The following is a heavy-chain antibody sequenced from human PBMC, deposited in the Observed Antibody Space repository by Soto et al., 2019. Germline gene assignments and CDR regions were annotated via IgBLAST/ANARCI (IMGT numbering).Heavy chain of an antibody. Sequence: QLVESGGGVVQPGRSLRLSCVASGFTFGRYAMHWVRQFPGRGLEWVAVISYTGANTYYVGSVRGRFTISRDNSKNTLYLQMNSLRAEDTAMYYCAKHMDASGYFYVEGADHWGQGTLVTVSS. CDR3: AKHMDASGYFYVEGADH. D-gene: IGHD3-22*01. CDR2: ISYTGANT. CDR1: GFTFGRYA. J-gene: IGHJ4*02. V-gene: IGHV3-30*18.